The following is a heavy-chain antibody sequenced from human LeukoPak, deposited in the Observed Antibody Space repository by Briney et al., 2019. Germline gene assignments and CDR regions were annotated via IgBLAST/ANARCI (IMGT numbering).Heavy chain of an antibody. CDR3: AREVGRPPANWFDP. CDR1: GGSINTNY. J-gene: IGHJ5*02. D-gene: IGHD1-26*01. V-gene: IGHV4-59*01. Sequence: PSETLSLTCTVSGGSINTNYWSWIRQPPGKELEWIAYIFYSGTTTYNPSLKSRVSISVDTSKNQLSLKLSSVTAADTAVYYCAREVGRPPANWFDPWGQGTLVTVSS. CDR2: IFYSGTT.